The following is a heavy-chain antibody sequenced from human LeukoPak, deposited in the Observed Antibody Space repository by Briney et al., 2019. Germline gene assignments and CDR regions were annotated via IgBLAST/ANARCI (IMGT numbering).Heavy chain of an antibody. Sequence: PGGSLRLSCAASGFTFSNYAMSWVRHAPGKGLEWVSAISGSGSSTYYADSVKGRFTISRDNSKNTLYLQMNSLRAEDTAVYYCAKGSFADPFDIWGQGIMVTASS. V-gene: IGHV3-23*01. CDR1: GFTFSNYA. CDR3: AKGSFADPFDI. J-gene: IGHJ3*02. CDR2: ISGSGSST. D-gene: IGHD3-10*01.